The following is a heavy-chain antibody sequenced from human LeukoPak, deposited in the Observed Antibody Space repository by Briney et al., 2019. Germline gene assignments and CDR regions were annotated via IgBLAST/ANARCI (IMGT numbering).Heavy chain of an antibody. CDR1: GFTFSSYA. D-gene: IGHD2-2*01. V-gene: IGHV3-23*01. Sequence: PGGSLRLSCAASGFTFSSYAMSWVRQAPGKGLEWVSAISGSGGSTYYADSVKGRFTISRDNSKNTLYLQMNSLRAEDTAVYYCARVDCSSTSCHNYYFDYWGQGTLVTVFS. CDR3: ARVDCSSTSCHNYYFDY. CDR2: ISGSGGST. J-gene: IGHJ4*02.